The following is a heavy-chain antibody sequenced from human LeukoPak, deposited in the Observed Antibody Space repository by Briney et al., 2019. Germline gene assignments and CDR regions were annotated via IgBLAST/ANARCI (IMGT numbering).Heavy chain of an antibody. CDR2: INPNSGGT. Sequence: ASVKVSCKASGYTFTGYYMHWVRQAPGQGLEWMGWINPNSGGTNYAQKFQGRVTMTRDTSISTAYMELSRLRPDDTAVYYCARDGDRYSSGWLHDYWGQGTLVTVSS. CDR1: GYTFTGYY. J-gene: IGHJ4*02. CDR3: ARDGDRYSSGWLHDY. V-gene: IGHV1-2*02. D-gene: IGHD6-19*01.